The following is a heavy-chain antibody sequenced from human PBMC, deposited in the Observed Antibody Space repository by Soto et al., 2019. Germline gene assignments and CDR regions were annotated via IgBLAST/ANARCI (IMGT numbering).Heavy chain of an antibody. CDR3: AKTRTAYNTRGGMDV. Sequence: EVQLLESGGGVVQPGGSLRLSCAASGFIFSTYAMSWVRQAPGKGLEWVSTLSSGGGSTYYADSVKGRFTISRDNSKNTRYRQMSTLEAEDTAVYYCAKTRTAYNTRGGMDVWGQGTTVTVSS. CDR2: LSSGGGST. J-gene: IGHJ6*02. V-gene: IGHV3-23*01. CDR1: GFIFSTYA. D-gene: IGHD1-20*01.